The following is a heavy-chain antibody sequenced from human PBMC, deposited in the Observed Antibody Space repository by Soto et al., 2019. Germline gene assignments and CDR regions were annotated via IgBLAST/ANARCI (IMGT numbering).Heavy chain of an antibody. Sequence: PGGSLRLSCAASGFTVSRNYMSWVRQAPGKGLEWVSVTYSGGSTHYADSVKGRFTISRDNSKNTLYLQMNSLRAEDTAVYYCARGPHYSNLDYWGQGTLVTVSS. CDR1: GFTVSRNY. CDR3: ARGPHYSNLDY. CDR2: TYSGGST. J-gene: IGHJ4*02. D-gene: IGHD4-4*01. V-gene: IGHV3-53*01.